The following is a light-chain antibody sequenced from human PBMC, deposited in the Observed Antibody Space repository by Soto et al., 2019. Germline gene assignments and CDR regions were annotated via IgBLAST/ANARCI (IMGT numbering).Light chain of an antibody. Sequence: SVLTQPPSASGAPGPGVTSSSTGSSANIGAAYNVDWYQQLPGTAPKLLIYGNNNRPSGVPARFSGSKSGTSASLAIAGLQAEDEGDYYCQSYDSSLSGYFFGTGTKVTV. J-gene: IGLJ1*01. V-gene: IGLV1-40*01. CDR1: SANIGAAYN. CDR3: QSYDSSLSGYF. CDR2: GNN.